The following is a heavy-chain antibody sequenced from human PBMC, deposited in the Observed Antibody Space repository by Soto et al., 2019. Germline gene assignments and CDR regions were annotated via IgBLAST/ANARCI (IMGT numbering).Heavy chain of an antibody. Sequence: GGSMRLSCAASGFNFGVFGMHWVRQAPGKGLEWLSVLSYEGSEEYYADSVRGRFTISRDNSKNTLFLQMDSLRVDDTGVYYCALTRRSSLLEVAGPGFEYWGQGTLVTVSS. CDR3: ALTRRSSLLEVAGPGFEY. J-gene: IGHJ4*02. V-gene: IGHV3-30*03. CDR2: LSYEGSEE. D-gene: IGHD6-19*01. CDR1: GFNFGVFG.